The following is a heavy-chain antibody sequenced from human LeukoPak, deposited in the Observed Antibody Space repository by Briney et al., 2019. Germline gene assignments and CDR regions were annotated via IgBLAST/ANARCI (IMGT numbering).Heavy chain of an antibody. D-gene: IGHD6-13*01. Sequence: GASVKVSCKASGYTFTGYCMHWVLQAPGQGLEWMGRINPNSGGTNYAQKFQGRVTMARDTSISTAYMELIRLRSDDTAVYYCAREGTGYSSSWRSGASVDYWGQGTLVTVSS. CDR2: INPNSGGT. CDR3: AREGTGYSSSWRSGASVDY. V-gene: IGHV1-2*06. CDR1: GYTFTGYC. J-gene: IGHJ4*02.